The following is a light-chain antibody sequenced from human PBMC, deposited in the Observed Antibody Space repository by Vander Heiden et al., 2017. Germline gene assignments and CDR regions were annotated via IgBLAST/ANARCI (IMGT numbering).Light chain of an antibody. Sequence: NLLTQSPATLSLSPGERATLSCRASQSVSSYLAWYQQKPGQAPRLLIYDASNRATGIPARFSGSGSGTDFTLTISSLEPEDFAVYYCQQRSNWPGTFGQGTKLEIK. J-gene: IGKJ2*01. CDR2: DAS. CDR3: QQRSNWPGT. V-gene: IGKV3-11*01. CDR1: QSVSSY.